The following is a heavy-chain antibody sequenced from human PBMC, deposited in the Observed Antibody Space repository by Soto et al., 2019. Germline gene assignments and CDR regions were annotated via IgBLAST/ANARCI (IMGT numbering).Heavy chain of an antibody. D-gene: IGHD2-15*01. CDR3: ARDRDTRYCSGGSCYSGAFDI. Sequence: TLSLTCTASGGSISSGGYYWSWIRQHPGKGLEWIGYIYYSGSTYYNPSLKNRVTISVDTSKNQFSLKQSSVTAADTAVNYCARDRDTRYCSGGSCYSGAFDIWGQGTMVTVSS. J-gene: IGHJ3*02. CDR1: GGSISSGGYY. V-gene: IGHV4-31*03. CDR2: IYYSGST.